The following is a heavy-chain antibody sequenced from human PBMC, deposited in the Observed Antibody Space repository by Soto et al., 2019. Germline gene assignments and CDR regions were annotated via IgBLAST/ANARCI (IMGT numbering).Heavy chain of an antibody. CDR1: GFTFSSYG. CDR2: ISYDGSNK. Sequence: QVQLVESGGGVVQPGRSLRLSCAASGFTFSSYGMHWVRQAPGKGLEWVAVISYDGSNKYYADSVKGRFTISRDNSKNTLYLQMNSLRAEDTAVYYCAKDRSYYDSSGYTLLDYWGQGTLVTVSS. V-gene: IGHV3-30*18. D-gene: IGHD3-22*01. CDR3: AKDRSYYDSSGYTLLDY. J-gene: IGHJ4*02.